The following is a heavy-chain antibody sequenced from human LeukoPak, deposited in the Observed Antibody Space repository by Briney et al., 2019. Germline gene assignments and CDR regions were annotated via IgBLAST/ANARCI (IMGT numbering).Heavy chain of an antibody. V-gene: IGHV5-51*01. J-gene: IGHJ3*02. CDR1: GYRFDINW. D-gene: IGHD4-23*01. CDR2: IYPGDSDI. CDR3: ARRDYGGDPGI. Sequence: GESLKISCKGSGYRFDINWIGWVRQMPGKGLEWMGIIYPGDSDIRYSPSFQGQVTISADKSISTAYLQWSSLKASDTAMYYCARRDYGGDPGIWGQGTMVTVSS.